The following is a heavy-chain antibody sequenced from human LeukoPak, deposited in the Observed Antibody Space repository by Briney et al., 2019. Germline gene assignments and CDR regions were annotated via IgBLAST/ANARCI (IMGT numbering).Heavy chain of an antibody. CDR3: AKDTHYGGNSFDY. CDR2: ISWNSGSI. CDR1: GFTFSSYA. J-gene: IGHJ4*02. D-gene: IGHD4-23*01. Sequence: GGSLRLSCAASGFTFSSYAMSWVRQAPGKGLEWVSGISWNSGSIGYADSAKGRFTISRDNAKNSLYLQMNSLRAEDTALYYCAKDTHYGGNSFDYWGQGTLVTVSS. V-gene: IGHV3-9*01.